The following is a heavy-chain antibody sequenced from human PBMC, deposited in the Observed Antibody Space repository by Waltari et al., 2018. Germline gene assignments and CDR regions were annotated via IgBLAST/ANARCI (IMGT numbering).Heavy chain of an antibody. D-gene: IGHD3-10*01. CDR1: GYTFTTFG. V-gene: IGHV1-18*01. CDR2: ISGYNGNT. Sequence: QVLLVQSGADVKKPGASVKVSCKSSGYTFTTFGFNWVRQAPGQGLEWMGRISGYNGNTHYAQKFQDRITMTTDTAANTAYMELRSLKSDDTAMYYCARYGNLRFREEVEQDWFDPWGQGTLVTVSS. J-gene: IGHJ5*02. CDR3: ARYGNLRFREEVEQDWFDP.